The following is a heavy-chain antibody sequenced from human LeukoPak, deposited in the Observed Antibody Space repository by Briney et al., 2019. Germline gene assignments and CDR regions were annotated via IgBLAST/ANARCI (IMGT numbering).Heavy chain of an antibody. CDR2: FDPEDGET. V-gene: IGHV1-24*01. D-gene: IGHD5-24*01. J-gene: IGHJ4*02. Sequence: ASVKVSCKVSGYTLTELSMHWVRQAPGKGLEWMGGFDPEDGETIYAQKFQGRVTITADKSTSTAYMELSSLRSEDTAVYYCARVRRNGYNLLYFDYWGQGTLVTVSS. CDR3: ARVRRNGYNLLYFDY. CDR1: GYTLTELS.